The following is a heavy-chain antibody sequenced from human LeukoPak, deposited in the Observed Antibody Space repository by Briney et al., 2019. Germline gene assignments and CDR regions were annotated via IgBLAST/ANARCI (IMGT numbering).Heavy chain of an antibody. V-gene: IGHV1-69*06. Sequence: GASVKVSCKASGGTVSSYAISWVRQAPGQGLEWMGGIIPIFGTANYAQKFQGRVTITADKSTSTAYMELSSLRSEDTAVYYCAMPALGYCSSTSCYYFDYWGQGTLVTVSS. J-gene: IGHJ4*02. CDR3: AMPALGYCSSTSCYYFDY. D-gene: IGHD2-2*01. CDR2: IIPIFGTA. CDR1: GGTVSSYA.